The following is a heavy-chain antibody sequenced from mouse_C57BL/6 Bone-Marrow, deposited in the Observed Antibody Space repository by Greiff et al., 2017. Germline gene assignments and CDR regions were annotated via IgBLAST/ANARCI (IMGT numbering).Heavy chain of an antibody. CDR3: AHGNYFFWYFAV. J-gene: IGHJ1*01. D-gene: IGHD2-1*01. CDR2: IDPNSGGT. CDR1: GYTFTSYW. Sequence: VQLQQPGAELVKPGASVKLSCKASGYTFTSYWMHWVKQRPGRGLEWIGRIDPNSGGTKYNEKFKSKATLTVDTPSSTVYMQLSSLTSEDSAVYYCAHGNYFFWYFAVWGAGTTVTVSS. V-gene: IGHV1-72*01.